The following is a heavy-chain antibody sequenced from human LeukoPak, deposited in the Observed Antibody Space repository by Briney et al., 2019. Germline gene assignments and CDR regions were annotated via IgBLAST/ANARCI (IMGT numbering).Heavy chain of an antibody. J-gene: IGHJ4*02. CDR3: ARDGSYYYDSSGYPGDY. CDR2: INAGNGNT. V-gene: IGHV1-3*01. D-gene: IGHD3-22*01. Sequence: ASVKVSCKASGYTFTSYAMHWVRQAPGQRLEWMGWINAGNGNTKNSQKFQGRVTITRDTSASTAYMELSSLRSEDTAVYYCARDGSYYYDSSGYPGDYWGQGTLVTVSS. CDR1: GYTFTSYA.